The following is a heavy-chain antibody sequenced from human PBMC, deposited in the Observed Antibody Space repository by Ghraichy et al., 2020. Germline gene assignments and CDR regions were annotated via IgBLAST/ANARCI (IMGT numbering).Heavy chain of an antibody. J-gene: IGHJ1*01. CDR2: ISGSGGT. Sequence: GESLNISCAASGFTFSSYAMSWVRQAPGKGLEWVSAISGSGGTYYADSVKGRFTISRDNSKNTLCLQMNSLRAEDTAVYYCAKDYGTVTTSQHWGQGTLVTVSS. D-gene: IGHD4-17*01. V-gene: IGHV3-23*01. CDR1: GFTFSSYA. CDR3: AKDYGTVTTSQH.